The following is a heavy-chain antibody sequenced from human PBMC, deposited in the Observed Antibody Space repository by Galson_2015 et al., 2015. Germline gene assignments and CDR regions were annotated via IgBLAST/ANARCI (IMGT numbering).Heavy chain of an antibody. V-gene: IGHV1-69*17. D-gene: IGHD3-16*02. CDR3: ARTPAINYDYVWGSYRSEYGMDV. J-gene: IGHJ6*02. CDR2: IIPIFGIA. Sequence: VKVSCKASGGTFSSYAISWVRQAPGQGLEWMGGIIPIFGIANYAQKFQGRVTITADKSTSTAYMELSSLRSEDTAVYYCARTPAINYDYVWGSYRSEYGMDVWGQGTTVTVS. CDR1: GGTFSSYA.